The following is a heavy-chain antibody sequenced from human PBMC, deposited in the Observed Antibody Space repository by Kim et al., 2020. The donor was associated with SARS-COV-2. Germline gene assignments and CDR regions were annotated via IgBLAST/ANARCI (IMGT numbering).Heavy chain of an antibody. CDR3: ARDGKYSSSWCDFDF. V-gene: IGHV1-3*01. CDR2: ISVGNGNT. Sequence: ASVKVSCKASGYIFTNYIIHWVRQAPGQRLEWMGWISVGNGNTNCSQRFQDRVTISRDTSVTTAYMELSSLRSEDTAMYYCARDGKYSSSWCDFDFWGQGTLVTVSS. CDR1: GYIFTNYI. J-gene: IGHJ4*02. D-gene: IGHD6-13*01.